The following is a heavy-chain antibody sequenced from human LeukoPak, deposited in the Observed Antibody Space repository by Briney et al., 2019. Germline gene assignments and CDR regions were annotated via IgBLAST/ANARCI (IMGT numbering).Heavy chain of an antibody. CDR1: GCTFSSYW. CDR3: ASRVGSGSSQFFAN. D-gene: IGHD6-6*01. V-gene: IGHV3-74*01. Sequence: PGGSLRLSCAASGCTFSSYWMHWVRQAPGKGLVWVSRINSDGSSTSYADSVKGRFTISRDNAKNSLYLQMNSLRAEDTAMYYCASRVGSGSSQFFANWGQGTLVTVSS. J-gene: IGHJ4*02. CDR2: INSDGSST.